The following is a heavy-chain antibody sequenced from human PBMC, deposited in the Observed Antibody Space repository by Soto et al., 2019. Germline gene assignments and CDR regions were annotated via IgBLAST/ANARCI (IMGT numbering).Heavy chain of an antibody. CDR2: IIVIHGIT. J-gene: IGHJ4*02. CDR3: ASGWFGEFVYYFDY. CDR1: GGTFSSQS. D-gene: IGHD3-10*01. Sequence: ASVKVSCKASGGTFSSQSISWVRQAPGQGLEWMGRIIVIHGITNYAQKLQGRVTMTTDTSTSTAYMELRSLRSDDTAVYYCASGWFGEFVYYFDYWGQGTLATVSS. V-gene: IGHV1-18*01.